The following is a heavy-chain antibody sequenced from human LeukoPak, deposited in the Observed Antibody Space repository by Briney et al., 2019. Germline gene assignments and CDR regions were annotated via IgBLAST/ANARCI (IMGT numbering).Heavy chain of an antibody. CDR2: LYSGDSDT. D-gene: IGHD2-21*01. V-gene: IGHV5-51*01. CDR3: ARLAYDYVDY. CDR1: GYRLPNYW. Sequence: GESLKISCRASGYRLPNYWIAWVRQMPGKGLEWMGILYSGDSDTRYSPSFQGHVTISADKSISTAYLQWSSLKASDTAMYYCARLAYDYVDYWGQGTLVTVSS. J-gene: IGHJ4*02.